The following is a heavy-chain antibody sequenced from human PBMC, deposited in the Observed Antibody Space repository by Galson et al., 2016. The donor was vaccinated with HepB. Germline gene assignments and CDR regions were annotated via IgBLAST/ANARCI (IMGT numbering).Heavy chain of an antibody. V-gene: IGHV4-39*01. CDR1: GDSITNSAYY. CDR2: VFYSGRD. CDR3: ARSSHDSSAYHATFDI. J-gene: IGHJ3*02. Sequence: ETLSLTCSVSGDSITNSAYYWAWIRQPPEKGLEWIGNVFYSGRDHYNPPLKSRVFISVDRLKNQFSLKLSSVTAADTAVYYCARSSHDSSAYHATFDIWGRGTMVVVSS. D-gene: IGHD3-22*01.